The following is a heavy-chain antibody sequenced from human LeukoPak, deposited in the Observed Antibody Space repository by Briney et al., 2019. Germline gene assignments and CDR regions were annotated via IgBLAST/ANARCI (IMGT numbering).Heavy chain of an antibody. V-gene: IGHV4-31*03. J-gene: IGHJ4*02. CDR3: ATPLFPLRYFDWLPPGY. Sequence: PSQTLSLTCTVSGGSISSGGYYWSWIRQHPGKGLEWIGYIYYSGGTYYNPSLKSRVTISVDTSKNQFSLKLSSVTAADTAVYYCATPLFPLRYFDWLPPGYWGQGTLVTVSS. CDR1: GGSISSGGYY. CDR2: IYYSGGT. D-gene: IGHD3-9*01.